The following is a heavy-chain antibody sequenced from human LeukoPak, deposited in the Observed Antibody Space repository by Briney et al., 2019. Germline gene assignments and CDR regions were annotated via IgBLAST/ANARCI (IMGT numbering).Heavy chain of an antibody. CDR1: GFTFSSFG. Sequence: GGSLRLSCAASGFTFSSFGMHWVRQAPGKGLEWVASIWSDGSNGNYADSVKGRFTISRDNSKNTLYLQMNSVRAEDTAVYYCAKDWSGPLDYWGQGTRVTVSS. J-gene: IGHJ4*02. CDR2: IWSDGSNG. V-gene: IGHV3-30*02. D-gene: IGHD3/OR15-3a*01. CDR3: AKDWSGPLDY.